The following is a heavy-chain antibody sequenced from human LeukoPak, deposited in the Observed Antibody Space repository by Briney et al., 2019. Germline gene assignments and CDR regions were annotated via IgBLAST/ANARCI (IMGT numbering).Heavy chain of an antibody. CDR1: GDSISGYY. J-gene: IGHJ5*02. D-gene: IGHD6-19*01. Sequence: SETLSLTCSVSGDSISGYYWSWIRQPPGKGLEWIGYIYYSGSTNYNPSLKSRVTISVDTSKNQFSLKLSSVTAADTAVYYCARVIAVAGTYWFDPWGQGTLVTVSS. CDR3: ARVIAVAGTYWFDP. V-gene: IGHV4-59*01. CDR2: IYYSGST.